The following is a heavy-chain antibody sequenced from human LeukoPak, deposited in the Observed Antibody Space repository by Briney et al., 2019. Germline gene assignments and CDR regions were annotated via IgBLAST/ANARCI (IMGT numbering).Heavy chain of an antibody. V-gene: IGHV4-34*01. D-gene: IGHD2-15*01. CDR2: INHSGSA. CDR3: ARRRAFYCSGGSCYFRAWFDP. J-gene: IGHJ5*02. Sequence: SETLSLTCAVYGGSFSGYYWSWIRQPPGKGLECIGEINHSGSANYNPSLKSRVTISVDTSKNQFSLKLSSVTAADTAVYYCARRRAFYCSGGSCYFRAWFDPWGQGTLVTVSS. CDR1: GGSFSGYY.